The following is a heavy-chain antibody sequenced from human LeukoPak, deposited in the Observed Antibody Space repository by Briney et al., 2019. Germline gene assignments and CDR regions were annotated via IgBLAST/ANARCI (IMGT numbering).Heavy chain of an antibody. D-gene: IGHD1-26*01. CDR2: INWNGGST. J-gene: IGHJ5*02. V-gene: IGHV3-20*01. CDR1: GFTFRSYW. Sequence: GGSLRLSCAASGFTFRSYWMSWVRQAPGKGLEWVSGINWNGGSTGYADSVKGRFTISRDNAKNSLYLQMNSLRAEDTALYHCARVVGASFESWFDPWGQGTLVTVSS. CDR3: ARVVGASFESWFDP.